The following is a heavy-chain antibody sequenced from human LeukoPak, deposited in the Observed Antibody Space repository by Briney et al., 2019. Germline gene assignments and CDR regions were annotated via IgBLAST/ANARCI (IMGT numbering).Heavy chain of an antibody. CDR2: IKQDGSEK. J-gene: IGHJ6*03. CDR3: ARDGKGQLGIYYYYMDV. V-gene: IGHV3-7*01. CDR1: GFTFSNAW. Sequence: GGSLRLSRAASGFTFSNAWMSWVRQAPGKGLEWVANIKQDGSEKYYVDSVKGRFTISRDNAKNSLYLQMNSLRAEDTAVYYCARDGKGQLGIYYYYMDVWGKGTTVTVSS. D-gene: IGHD6-6*01.